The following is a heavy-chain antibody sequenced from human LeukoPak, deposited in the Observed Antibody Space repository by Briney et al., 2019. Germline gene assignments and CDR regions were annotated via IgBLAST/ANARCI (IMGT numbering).Heavy chain of an antibody. CDR2: ITADGTNK. CDR1: GFTFINFA. CDR3: AREVEWELPDY. V-gene: IGHV3-48*03. Sequence: QPGRSLRLSCAVSGFTFINFAMHWVRQAPGKGLEWVSYITADGTNKYDADSVKGRFTISRDNAKNSLYLQMNSLRVDDTAIYYCAREVEWELPDYWGQGTLVTVSS. D-gene: IGHD1-26*01. J-gene: IGHJ4*02.